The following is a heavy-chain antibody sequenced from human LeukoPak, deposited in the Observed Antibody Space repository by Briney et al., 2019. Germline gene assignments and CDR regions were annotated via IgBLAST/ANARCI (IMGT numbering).Heavy chain of an antibody. V-gene: IGHV3-21*01. J-gene: IGHJ6*03. CDR2: ISSSSSYI. Sequence: VRQAPGKGLEWVSSISSSSSYIYYADSAKGRFTISRDNAKNSLYLQMNSLRAEDTAVYYCVGGSDYMDVWGKGTTVTVSS. D-gene: IGHD2-15*01. CDR3: VGGSDYMDV.